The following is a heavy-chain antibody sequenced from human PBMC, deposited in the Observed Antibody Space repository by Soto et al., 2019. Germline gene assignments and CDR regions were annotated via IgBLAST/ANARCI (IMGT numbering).Heavy chain of an antibody. CDR3: ARDSDCSGGSCYPYYYYYMDV. Sequence: SVKVSCKASGGTFSSYTISWVRQAPGQGLEWMGRIIPILGIANYAQKFQGRVTITADKSTSTAYMELSSLRSEDTAVYYCARDSDCSGGSCYPYYYYYMDVWGKGTTVTVS. J-gene: IGHJ6*03. CDR1: GGTFSSYT. D-gene: IGHD2-15*01. CDR2: IIPILGIA. V-gene: IGHV1-69*04.